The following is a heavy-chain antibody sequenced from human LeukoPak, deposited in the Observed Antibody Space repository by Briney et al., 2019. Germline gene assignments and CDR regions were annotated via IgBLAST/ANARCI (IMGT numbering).Heavy chain of an antibody. Sequence: SETLSLTCTVSGGSISSYYWSWIRQPPGKGLEWIGYIYYSGTTNYNPSLKSRVTILVDTSKNQFSLNLSSVTAADTAVYYCARRGIAAAGYDYWGQGTLVAVSS. D-gene: IGHD6-13*01. CDR1: GGSISSYY. CDR2: IYYSGTT. CDR3: ARRGIAAAGYDY. J-gene: IGHJ4*02. V-gene: IGHV4-59*08.